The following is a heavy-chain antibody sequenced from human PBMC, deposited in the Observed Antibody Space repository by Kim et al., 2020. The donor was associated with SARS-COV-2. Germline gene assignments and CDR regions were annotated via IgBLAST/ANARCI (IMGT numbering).Heavy chain of an antibody. CDR1: EFTFSSYL. CDR2: ISANGGST. V-gene: IGHV3-23*01. CDR3: ARRVTVSRRCDI. Sequence: GGSLRLSCAASEFTFSSYLMTWVRQAPGKGLEWVATISANGGSTFYADSMRGRLTISRDNSKNTLYLQMNSLRAEDTAMYYCARRVTVSRRCDICGQGT. D-gene: IGHD2-8*01. J-gene: IGHJ3*02.